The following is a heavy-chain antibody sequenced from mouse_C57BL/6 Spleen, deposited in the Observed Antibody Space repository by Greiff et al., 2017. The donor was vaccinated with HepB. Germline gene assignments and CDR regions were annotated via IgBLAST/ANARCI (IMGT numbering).Heavy chain of an antibody. CDR2: IYPSDSET. V-gene: IGHV1-61*01. J-gene: IGHJ2*01. Sequence: QVQLQQPGAELVRPGSSVKLSCKASGYTFTSYWMDWVKQRPGQGLEWIGNIYPSDSETHYNQKFKDKATLTVDKSSSTAYMQLSSLTSEDSAVYYCARESYDGYYFDYWGQGTTLTVSS. D-gene: IGHD2-3*01. CDR3: ARESYDGYYFDY. CDR1: GYTFTSYW.